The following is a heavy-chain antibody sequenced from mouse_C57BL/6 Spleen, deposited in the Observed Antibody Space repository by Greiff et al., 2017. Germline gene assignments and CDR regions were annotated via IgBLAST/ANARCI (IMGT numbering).Heavy chain of an antibody. CDR3: AREGYDGYPHFAY. CDR1: GYSITSGYY. J-gene: IGHJ2*01. V-gene: IGHV3-6*01. CDR2: ISYDGSN. Sequence: EVQLMESGPGLVKPSQSLSLTCSVTGYSITSGYYWNWIRQLPGNQLEWMGNISYDGSNNYNPALKNRISITRDPSKNQFFLKLNSVTTEDTATYYCAREGYDGYPHFAYWGQGTTLTVSS. D-gene: IGHD2-3*01.